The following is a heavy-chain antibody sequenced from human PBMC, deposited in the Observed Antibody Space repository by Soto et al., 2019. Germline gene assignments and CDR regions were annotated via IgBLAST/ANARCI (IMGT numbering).Heavy chain of an antibody. J-gene: IGHJ4*02. D-gene: IGHD4-17*01. CDR3: AKESMPEHYGDTLFEC. Sequence: EVQLLESGGGLVQPGGSLRLSCEASGFSFSNYALSWVRQSPGKGLEWVSTFSAGGRAYYADSVKGRFTIAKDTSKNTLHLQASSLRAEDTAVYYCAKESMPEHYGDTLFECWGQGARVTVSS. CDR2: FSAGGRA. V-gene: IGHV3-23*01. CDR1: GFSFSNYA.